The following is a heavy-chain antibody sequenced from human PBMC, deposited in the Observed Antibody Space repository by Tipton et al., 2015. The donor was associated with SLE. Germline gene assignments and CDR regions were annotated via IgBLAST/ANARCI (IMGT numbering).Heavy chain of an antibody. CDR3: ARGSGSHGWFDP. Sequence: LRLSCTVSGGSISSYYWSWIRQPPGKGLEWIGYIYTSGSTNYNPSLKSRVTISVDTSKNQFSLKLSSVTAADTAVYYCARGSGSHGWFDPWGQGTLVTVSS. D-gene: IGHD1-26*01. CDR1: GGSISSYY. CDR2: IYTSGST. V-gene: IGHV4-4*09. J-gene: IGHJ5*02.